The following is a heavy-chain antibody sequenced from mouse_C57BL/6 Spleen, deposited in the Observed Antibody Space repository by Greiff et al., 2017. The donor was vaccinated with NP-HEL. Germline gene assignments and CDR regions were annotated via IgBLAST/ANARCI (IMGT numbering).Heavy chain of an antibody. CDR3: ARSGGSSYPYFDY. V-gene: IGHV1-39*01. J-gene: IGHJ2*01. Sequence: EVKLQQSGPELVKPGASVKISCKASGYSFTDYNMNWVKQSNGKSLEWIGVINPNYGTTSYNQKFKGKATLTVDQSSSTAYMQLNRLTSEDSAVYYCARSGGSSYPYFDYWGQGTTLTVSS. CDR2: INPNYGTT. CDR1: GYSFTDYN. D-gene: IGHD1-1*01.